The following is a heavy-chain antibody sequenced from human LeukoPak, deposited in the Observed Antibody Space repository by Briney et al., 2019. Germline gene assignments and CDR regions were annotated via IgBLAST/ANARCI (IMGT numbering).Heavy chain of an antibody. V-gene: IGHV3-30*12. CDR2: IRYVGSDK. J-gene: IGHJ4*02. CDR3: ARENDYALDY. D-gene: IGHD4-17*01. Sequence: GGSLRLSCAASGFTFSAYGMHWVRQAPGKGLEWVAVIRYVGSDKYYADSVKGRFTISRDNSQNTMYLQMNSLRAEDTAVYYCARENDYALDYWGQGTLVTVSS. CDR1: GFTFSAYG.